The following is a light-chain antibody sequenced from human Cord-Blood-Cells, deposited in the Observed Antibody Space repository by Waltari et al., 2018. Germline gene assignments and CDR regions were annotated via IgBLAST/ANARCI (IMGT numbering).Light chain of an antibody. CDR3: SSYTSSSTLV. CDR2: DVS. CDR1: RSDVGGYNY. Sequence: QSALTQPASVSGSPGQSITISCTGTRSDVGGYNYVSWYQQHPGKAPQLMIYDVSNRPSGFSNRFAGSKSGNTDSLTISGLQAEDEADYYCSSYTSSSTLVFGGGTKLTVL. J-gene: IGLJ2*01. V-gene: IGLV2-14*01.